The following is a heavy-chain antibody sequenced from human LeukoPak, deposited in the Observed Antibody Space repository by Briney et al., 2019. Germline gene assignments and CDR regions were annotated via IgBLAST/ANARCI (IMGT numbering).Heavy chain of an antibody. CDR1: GGSISSYY. Sequence: SETLSLTCTVSGGSISSYYWSWIRQPPGKGLEWIGYIYYSGSTNYNPSLKSRVTISVDTSKNQFSLKLSSVTAADTAVYYCARAKSITIFGVVIGLDAFDIWGQGTMVTVSS. CDR3: ARAKSITIFGVVIGLDAFDI. D-gene: IGHD3-3*01. V-gene: IGHV4-59*01. CDR2: IYYSGST. J-gene: IGHJ3*02.